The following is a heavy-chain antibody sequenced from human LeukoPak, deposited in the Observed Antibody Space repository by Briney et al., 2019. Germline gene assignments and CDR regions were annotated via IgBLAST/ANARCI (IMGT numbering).Heavy chain of an antibody. J-gene: IGHJ4*02. D-gene: IGHD2-15*01. CDR3: ARVEHQDYYFDY. CDR2: IYYSGST. Sequence: SETLFLTCTVSGGSISSGDYYWSWIRQPPGKGLEWIGYIYYSGSTYYNPSLKSRVTISVDTSKNQFSLKLSSVTAADTAVYYCARVEHQDYYFDYWGQGTLVTVSS. V-gene: IGHV4-30-4*01. CDR1: GGSISSGDYY.